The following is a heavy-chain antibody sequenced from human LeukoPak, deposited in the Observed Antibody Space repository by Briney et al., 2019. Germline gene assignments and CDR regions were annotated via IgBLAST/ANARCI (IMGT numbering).Heavy chain of an antibody. CDR3: ARYYCGGDCYGFDY. Sequence: SETLSLTCTVSGGSISGYYWSWIRQAPGKGLEWIGYIHYSGSTNYNPSLKSRVTISVDTSKNQFSLKVSSVTAADTAVYYCARYYCGGDCYGFDYWGQGTLVTVSP. D-gene: IGHD2-21*02. CDR1: GGSISGYY. J-gene: IGHJ4*02. CDR2: IHYSGST. V-gene: IGHV4-59*01.